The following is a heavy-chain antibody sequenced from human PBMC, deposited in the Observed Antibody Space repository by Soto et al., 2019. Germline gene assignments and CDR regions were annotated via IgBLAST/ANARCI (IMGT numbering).Heavy chain of an antibody. D-gene: IGHD4-17*01. V-gene: IGHV4-39*01. Sequence: SETLSLTCTVSGGSISSSSYYWGWIRQPPGRGLEWIGNIYYSGTTYYNPSLKSRVTISVDTSKNQFSLKLGSGTAADTAVYYCARRGATVTKYFDYWGQGTLVTVSS. CDR3: ARRGATVTKYFDY. CDR2: IYYSGTT. CDR1: GGSISSSSYY. J-gene: IGHJ4*02.